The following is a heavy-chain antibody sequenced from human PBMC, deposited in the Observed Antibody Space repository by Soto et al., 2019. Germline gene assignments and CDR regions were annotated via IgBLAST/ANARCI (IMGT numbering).Heavy chain of an antibody. Sequence: ETLSLTCTVSGGSISSYYWSWIRQPPGKGLEWMFYIYYSGSTNYNPSLKSLVTISVDTSKNQFSLKLSSVTAADTAVYYCASSIEIAATPGVYYYYFGMDXWGQGTRVTFS. CDR1: GGSISSYY. D-gene: IGHD2-15*01. CDR2: IYYSGST. CDR3: ASSIEIAATPGVYYYYFGMDX. V-gene: IGHV4-59*01. J-gene: IGHJ6*02.